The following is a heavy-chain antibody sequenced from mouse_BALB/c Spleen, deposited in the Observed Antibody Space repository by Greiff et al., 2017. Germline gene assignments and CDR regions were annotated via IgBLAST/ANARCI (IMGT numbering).Heavy chain of an antibody. J-gene: IGHJ1*01. CDR2: ISNGGGST. CDR1: GFTFSSYT. V-gene: IGHV5-12-2*01. Sequence: EVKLVESGGGLVQPGGSLKLSCAASGFTFSSYTMSWVRQTPEKRLEWVAYISNGGGSTYYPDTVKGRFTISRDNAKNTLYLQMSSLKSEDTAMYYCTAATLWYFDVWGAGTTVTVSS. D-gene: IGHD1-2*01. CDR3: TAATLWYFDV.